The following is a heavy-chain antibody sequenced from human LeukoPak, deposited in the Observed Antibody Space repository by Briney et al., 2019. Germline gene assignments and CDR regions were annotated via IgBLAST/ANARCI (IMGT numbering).Heavy chain of an antibody. V-gene: IGHV3-48*04. CDR1: QFRFPFSHYG. Sequence: GGSLTLSCVASQFRFPFSHYGMHWVRQAPGKGLEWVSYISGSGSTIYYADSVKGRFTISRDNAKNSLYLQMNSLRAEDTAVYYCARDLDYGVYADYWGQGTLVTVSS. CDR3: ARDLDYGVYADY. J-gene: IGHJ4*02. CDR2: ISGSGSTI. D-gene: IGHD4-17*01.